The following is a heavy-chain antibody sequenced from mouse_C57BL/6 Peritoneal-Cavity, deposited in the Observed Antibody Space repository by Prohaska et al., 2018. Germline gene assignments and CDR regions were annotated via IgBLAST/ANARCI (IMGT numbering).Heavy chain of an antibody. CDR1: GYTFTTYG. J-gene: IGHJ3*01. CDR2: INTYSGVP. CDR3: ARSGSNYLWFAY. V-gene: IGHV9-3*01. Sequence: QIQLVQSGPELKKPGETVKISCKASGYTFTTYGMSWVTQAPGKGLKWMGWINTYSGVPTYADDVKGRFAFSLETSASTAYLQINNLKNEDTATYFCARSGSNYLWFAYWGQGTLVTVSA. D-gene: IGHD2-5*01.